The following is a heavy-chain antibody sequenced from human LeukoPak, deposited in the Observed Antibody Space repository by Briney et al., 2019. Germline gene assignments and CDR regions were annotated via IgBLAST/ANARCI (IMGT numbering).Heavy chain of an antibody. Sequence: SETLSLTCTVSGGSISSYYWSWIRQPPGKGLEWIGYIYYSGSTNYNPSLKSRVTISVDTSKNQFSLELSSATAADTAVYYCASLYCSSTSCYDYWGQGTLVTVSS. V-gene: IGHV4-59*01. J-gene: IGHJ4*02. CDR2: IYYSGST. D-gene: IGHD2-2*01. CDR3: ASLYCSSTSCYDY. CDR1: GGSISSYY.